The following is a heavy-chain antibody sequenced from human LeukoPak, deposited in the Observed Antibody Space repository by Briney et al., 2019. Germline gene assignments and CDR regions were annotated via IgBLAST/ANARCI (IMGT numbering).Heavy chain of an antibody. CDR2: IDPNSGGT. CDR1: GYTFTGNH. CDR3: ARSGVPDAFDI. D-gene: IGHD3-10*01. J-gene: IGHJ3*02. Sequence: ASVKVSCTASGYTFTGNHIHWVRQAPGQGLEWMGWIDPNSGGTNFEQKFQGRVSMTRDTSINTAYMELSRLRSDDTAVYYCARSGVPDAFDIWGQGTMVTVSS. V-gene: IGHV1-2*02.